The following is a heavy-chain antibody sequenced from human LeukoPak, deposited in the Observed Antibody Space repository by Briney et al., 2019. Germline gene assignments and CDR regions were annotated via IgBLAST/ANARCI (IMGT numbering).Heavy chain of an antibody. J-gene: IGHJ6*03. CDR3: AKDRGGSDYYYMDV. CDR2: INSDGRST. D-gene: IGHD2-15*01. Sequence: GGSLRLSCAASGFTFSSYWMHWVRQAPGKGLVGVSRINSDGRSTNYADSVKGRFTISRDNAKNSLYLQMNSLRAEDTAVYYCAKDRGGSDYYYMDVWGKGTTVTISS. V-gene: IGHV3-74*01. CDR1: GFTFSSYW.